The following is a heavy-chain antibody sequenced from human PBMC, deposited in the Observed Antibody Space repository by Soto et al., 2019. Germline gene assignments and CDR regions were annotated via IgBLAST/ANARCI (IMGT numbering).Heavy chain of an antibody. V-gene: IGHV3-23*01. CDR3: AKGSIEYSASVDN. D-gene: IGHD5-12*01. CDR2: ISARGGSL. Sequence: EVQLLESGGGLVQPGGSLRLSCAASGFSFSSYAMVWVRQAPGKGLEWVSVISARGGSLYFADSVKGRFTISRDNSKNVLSLEMNSLRAEDTATYVCAKGSIEYSASVDNWGQGTLVVGSS. CDR1: GFSFSSYA. J-gene: IGHJ4*02.